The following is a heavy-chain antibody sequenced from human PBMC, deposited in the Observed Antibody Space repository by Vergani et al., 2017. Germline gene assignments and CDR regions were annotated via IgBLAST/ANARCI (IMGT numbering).Heavy chain of an antibody. V-gene: IGHV4-31*03. Sequence: QVQLQESGPGLVKPSQTLSLTCTVSGGSISSGGYYWRWIRQHPGKGLEWIGYIYYSGSTYSTPSLKSRVTISVDTSKNQFSLKLRSVTAADTAVYYCARDGRQGTGEDYYYGMDVWGQGTTVTVSS. CDR2: IYYSGST. CDR1: GGSISSGGYY. CDR3: ARDGRQGTGEDYYYGMDV. D-gene: IGHD1-1*01. J-gene: IGHJ6*02.